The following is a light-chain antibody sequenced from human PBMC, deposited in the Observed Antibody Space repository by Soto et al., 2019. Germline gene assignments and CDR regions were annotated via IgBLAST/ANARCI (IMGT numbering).Light chain of an antibody. CDR2: EVS. CDR3: TSYAGSYPVV. Sequence: QSALTQPASVSGSPGQSITISCTGTSNDIGGYNYVSWLQQHPGEAPKLIIYEVSNRPSGVSNRFSGSKSGNTASLTITGLQPEDEASYYCTSYAGSYPVVFGGGTKLTVL. V-gene: IGLV2-14*01. CDR1: SNDIGGYNY. J-gene: IGLJ2*01.